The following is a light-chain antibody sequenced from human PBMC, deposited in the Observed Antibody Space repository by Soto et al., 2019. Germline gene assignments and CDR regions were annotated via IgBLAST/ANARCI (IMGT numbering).Light chain of an antibody. V-gene: IGKV3-20*01. Sequence: TQSPITLPVSPGERASLSCRASQSVSSSYLAWYQQKPGQAPRLLIYAASTRATGIPARFSGSGSGTDFTLTISRLEPEDFAVYYCQQYDNSAWTFGQGTKVDIK. CDR2: AAS. J-gene: IGKJ1*01. CDR3: QQYDNSAWT. CDR1: QSVSSSY.